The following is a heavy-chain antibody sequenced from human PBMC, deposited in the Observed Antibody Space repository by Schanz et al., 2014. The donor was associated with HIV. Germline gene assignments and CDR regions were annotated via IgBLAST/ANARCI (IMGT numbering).Heavy chain of an antibody. D-gene: IGHD6-19*01. J-gene: IGHJ4*02. CDR3: AKDLRHTSGPFDY. V-gene: IGHV3-23*01. CDR1: GFTFSTYA. Sequence: EVQLLESGGGLVQPGGSLRLSCAASGFTFSTYAMNWVRQAPGEGMEWVPSITDDGGRTDYADSVKGRFIISRDNSKNTLYLQMSDLKDEDTAVYYCAKDLRHTSGPFDYRGQGTLVTVSS. CDR2: ITDDGGRT.